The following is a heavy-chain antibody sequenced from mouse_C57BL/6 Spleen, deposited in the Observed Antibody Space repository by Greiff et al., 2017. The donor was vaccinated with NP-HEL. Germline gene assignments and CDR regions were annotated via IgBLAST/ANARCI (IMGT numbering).Heavy chain of an antibody. CDR2: IYPGDGDT. Sequence: VQLQQSGPELVKPGASVKISCKASGYAFSSSWMNWVKQRPGKGLEWIGRIYPGDGDTNYNGKFKGKATLTADKSSSTAYMQLSSLTSEDSAVYFCARGELRRDWYFDVWGTGTTVTVSS. J-gene: IGHJ1*03. CDR1: GYAFSSSW. D-gene: IGHD2-4*01. V-gene: IGHV1-82*01. CDR3: ARGELRRDWYFDV.